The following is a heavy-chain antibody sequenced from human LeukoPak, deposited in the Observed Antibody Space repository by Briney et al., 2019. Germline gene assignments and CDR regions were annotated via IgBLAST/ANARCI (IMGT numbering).Heavy chain of an antibody. D-gene: IGHD6-13*01. CDR2: ISAGDESA. J-gene: IGHJ5*02. V-gene: IGHV3-23*01. CDR3: AYRRDGSSWHPSDT. CDR1: GFTVSNYA. Sequence: GGSLRLSCAASGFTVSNYAMNWVRQTPGTGLESVSVISAGDESADYSDSVNGRCTISRDDSKTTLYLQMHSLRAEDTAVYYCAYRRDGSSWHPSDTWGQGTLVTVSS.